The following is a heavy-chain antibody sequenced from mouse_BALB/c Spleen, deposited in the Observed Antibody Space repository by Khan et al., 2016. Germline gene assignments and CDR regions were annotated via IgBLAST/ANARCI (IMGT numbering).Heavy chain of an antibody. V-gene: IGHV1-5*01. Sequence: VQLQQSGTVLARPGASVKMSCKASGYTFSNYWMHWMKQRPGQGLEWIGVIYPGNTDVTYNQKFKGKAELTAVASTNTAYMELSSLTNEDSAVYYCTRVDTTGYAWFAYWDQGTLVTVSA. CDR3: TRVDTTGYAWFAY. J-gene: IGHJ3*01. CDR1: GYTFSNYW. D-gene: IGHD3-2*01. CDR2: IYPGNTDV.